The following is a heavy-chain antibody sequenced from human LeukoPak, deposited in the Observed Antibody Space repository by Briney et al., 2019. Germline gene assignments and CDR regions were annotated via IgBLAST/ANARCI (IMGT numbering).Heavy chain of an antibody. V-gene: IGHV4-31*03. D-gene: IGHD6-13*01. J-gene: IGHJ4*02. CDR3: ARGSGQQLEYFDY. CDR1: GGSISSGGYY. CDR2: IYYSGST. Sequence: SETLSLTCTVSGGSISSGGYYWSWIRQHPGKGLEWIGYIYYSGSTYYNPSLKSRVTISVDTSKDQFSLKLSSVTAADTAVYYCARGSGQQLEYFDYWGQGTLVTVSS.